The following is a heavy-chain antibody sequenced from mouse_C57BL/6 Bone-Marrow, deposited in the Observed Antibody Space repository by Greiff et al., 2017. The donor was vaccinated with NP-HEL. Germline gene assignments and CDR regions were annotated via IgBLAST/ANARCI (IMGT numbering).Heavy chain of an antibody. J-gene: IGHJ3*01. Sequence: EVQRVESGGGLVQPGGSLKLSCAASGFTFSDYYMYWVRQTPEKRLEWVAYISNGGGSTYYPDTVKGRFTISRDNAKNTLYLQMSRLKSEDTAMYYCARRGLGEGFAYWGQGTLVTVSA. D-gene: IGHD4-1*01. CDR2: ISNGGGST. CDR3: ARRGLGEGFAY. V-gene: IGHV5-12*01. CDR1: GFTFSDYY.